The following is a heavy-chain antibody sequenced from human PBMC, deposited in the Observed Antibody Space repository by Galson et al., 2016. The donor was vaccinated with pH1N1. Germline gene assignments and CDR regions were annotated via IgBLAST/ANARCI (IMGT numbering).Heavy chain of an antibody. CDR1: GFTFDDYA. V-gene: IGHV3-9*01. J-gene: IGHJ5*02. D-gene: IGHD2/OR15-2a*01. CDR3: AKDSGHFYNWFDP. CDR2: ISWNRGSI. Sequence: SLRLSCAASGFTFDDYAMHWVRQAPGKGLEWVSGISWNRGSIGYADSVKGRFTISRDNARNSLYLQMNSLRAEDTALYYCAKDSGHFYNWFDPWGQEALVTVSS.